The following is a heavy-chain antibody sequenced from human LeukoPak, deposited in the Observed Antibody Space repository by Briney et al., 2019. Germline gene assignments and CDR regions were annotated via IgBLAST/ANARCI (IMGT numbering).Heavy chain of an antibody. CDR3: ARGRVSSSTWYSTYYYFFYMDF. J-gene: IGHJ6*03. Sequence: SETLSLTCTVPGGSISSSSYYWGWIRQPPGKGLEWIGSIYYSGSTYYNPSLNGRVSISRDTSNNFFSLRLRSVTAADTAVYFCARGRVSSSTWYSTYYYFFYMDFWGKGTTVTVSS. CDR2: IYYSGST. D-gene: IGHD4-11*01. V-gene: IGHV4-39*07. CDR1: GGSISSSSYY.